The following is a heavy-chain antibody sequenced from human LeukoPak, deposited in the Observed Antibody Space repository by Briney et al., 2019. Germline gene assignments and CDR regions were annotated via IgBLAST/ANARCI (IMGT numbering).Heavy chain of an antibody. CDR1: GYTFTTYG. CDR2: ISTYNGNT. Sequence: ASVKVSCKSSGYTFTTYGVTWVRQAPGQGLEWMGWISTYNGNTFYARKFQGRVTVTADTSTSTAYMELSSLRSEDTAVYYCARDLDTAQDYWGQGTLVTVSS. J-gene: IGHJ4*02. CDR3: ARDLDTAQDY. D-gene: IGHD5-18*01. V-gene: IGHV1-18*01.